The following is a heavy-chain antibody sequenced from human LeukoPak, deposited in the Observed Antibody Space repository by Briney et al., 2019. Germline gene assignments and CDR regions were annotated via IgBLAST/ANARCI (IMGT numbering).Heavy chain of an antibody. CDR3: ARDDVAPVNDFWSDY. Sequence: GGSLRLSCAASGFTFSSYWMSWVRQAPGKGLEWVANIKQDGSEKYYVDSVKGRFTISRDNAKNSLYLQMNSLRAEDTAVYYCARDDVAPVNDFWSDYWGQGTLVTVSS. CDR2: IKQDGSEK. J-gene: IGHJ4*02. CDR1: GFTFSSYW. V-gene: IGHV3-7*01. D-gene: IGHD3-3*01.